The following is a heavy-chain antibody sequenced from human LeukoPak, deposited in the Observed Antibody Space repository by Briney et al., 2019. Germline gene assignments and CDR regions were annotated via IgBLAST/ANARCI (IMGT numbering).Heavy chain of an antibody. CDR3: ANLPRGSVRHDAFDI. J-gene: IGHJ3*02. V-gene: IGHV3-7*01. Sequence: GGSLRLSCAASGFTFSSYWMSWVRQAPGKGLEWVANIKQDGSGKYYVDSVKGRFTISRDNAKNSLYLQMNSLRAEDTAVYYCANLPRGSVRHDAFDIWGQGTMVTVSS. D-gene: IGHD3-10*01. CDR2: IKQDGSGK. CDR1: GFTFSSYW.